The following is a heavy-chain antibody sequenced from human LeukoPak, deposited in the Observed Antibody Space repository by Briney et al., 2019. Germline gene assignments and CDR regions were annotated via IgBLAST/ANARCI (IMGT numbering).Heavy chain of an antibody. J-gene: IGHJ4*02. V-gene: IGHV4-59*08. CDR2: IYYSGST. CDR3: ARLPCGGSCYGSYFDY. Sequence: PSETLSLTCTVSGGSISSYYWSWIRQPPGRGLEWIGYIYYSGSTNYNPSLKSRVTISVDTSKNQFSLKLSSVTAADTAVYYCARLPCGGSCYGSYFDYWGQGTLVTVSS. CDR1: GGSISSYY. D-gene: IGHD2-15*01.